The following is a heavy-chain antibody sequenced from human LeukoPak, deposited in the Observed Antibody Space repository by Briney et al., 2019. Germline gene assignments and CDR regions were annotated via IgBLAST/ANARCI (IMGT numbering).Heavy chain of an antibody. Sequence: PVGALRQSFSSSGFTFRSYALHWVRQPPGKELEDVSAISSYGGSTSYAGSVKGRFTIFRDNSKNTLYFQKRSLRAEDTAVYYCLKDPDVGGYQNAFAIWGQGTMVTVSS. CDR2: ISSYGGST. CDR1: GFTFRSYA. D-gene: IGHD1-26*01. V-gene: IGHV3-64*05. J-gene: IGHJ3*02. CDR3: LKDPDVGGYQNAFAI.